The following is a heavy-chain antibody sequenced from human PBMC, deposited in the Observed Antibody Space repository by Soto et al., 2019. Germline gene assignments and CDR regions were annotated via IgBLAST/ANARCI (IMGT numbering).Heavy chain of an antibody. CDR3: AKEEAGIGVPLFNY. V-gene: IGHV3-23*01. J-gene: IGHJ4*02. CDR1: GFTFGTYA. CDR2: ISDSGAGT. Sequence: PGGSLRLPCAASGFTFGTYAMSWVRQAPGKGLEWVSGISDSGAGTYYADSVKGRFTISRDNSKDTLYLQMNSLRAEDMAVYYCAKEEAGIGVPLFNYWGQGALVTVSS. D-gene: IGHD2-21*01.